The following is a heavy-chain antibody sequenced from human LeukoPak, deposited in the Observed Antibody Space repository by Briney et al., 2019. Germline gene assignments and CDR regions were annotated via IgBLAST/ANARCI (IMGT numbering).Heavy chain of an antibody. D-gene: IGHD3-3*01. CDR1: GFTFSNYG. CDR3: SRSRRGFGYFDY. Sequence: GGSLRLSCTASGFTFSNYGMHWVRQAPGKGLEWVAFIRYDGSNKYYADSVKGRFTISRDNSKNTLYLQMNSLRAEDTAVYYCSRSRRGFGYFDYWGQGTLVTVSS. CDR2: IRYDGSNK. J-gene: IGHJ4*02. V-gene: IGHV3-30*02.